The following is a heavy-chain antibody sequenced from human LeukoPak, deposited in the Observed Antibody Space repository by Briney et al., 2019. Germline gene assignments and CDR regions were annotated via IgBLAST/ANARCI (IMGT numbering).Heavy chain of an antibody. V-gene: IGHV3-48*03. CDR2: ISSSGATI. CDR3: ATWRTIAWQDFDY. CDR1: GFTFSSYE. Sequence: PGGSLRLSCVASGFTFSSYEVNWVRQAPGKGLEWISYISSSGATIYYADSVKGRFTISRDNAKNSLYLQMNTLRAEDTALYYCATWRTIAWQDFDYWGQGTLVTVAS. D-gene: IGHD2-8*01. J-gene: IGHJ4*02.